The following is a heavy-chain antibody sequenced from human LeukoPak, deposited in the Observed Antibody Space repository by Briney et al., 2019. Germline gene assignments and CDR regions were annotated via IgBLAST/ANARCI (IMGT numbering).Heavy chain of an antibody. CDR2: IIPIFGTA. V-gene: IGHV1-69*13. CDR3: ATYTYYYDSSGP. Sequence: SVKVSCKASGGTFSSYAISWVRQAPGQGLEWMGGIIPIFGTANYAQKFQGRVTITADESTSTAYMELSSLRSEDTAVYYCATYTYYYDSSGPWGQGTLVTVSS. D-gene: IGHD3-22*01. J-gene: IGHJ4*02. CDR1: GGTFSSYA.